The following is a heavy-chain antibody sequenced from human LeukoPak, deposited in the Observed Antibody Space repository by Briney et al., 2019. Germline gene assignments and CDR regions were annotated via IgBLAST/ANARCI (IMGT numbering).Heavy chain of an antibody. V-gene: IGHV3-7*01. D-gene: IGHD5-24*01. J-gene: IGHJ4*02. Sequence: PGGSLRLSCEASGFTFSKYWMSWVRQAPGKGLECVANIAEDGSEKYYVDSVKGRITISRDNAKNTLYLQMNSLRVGDTAVYYCGRGRSMNDWGQGTLVTVSS. CDR1: GFTFSKYW. CDR2: IAEDGSEK. CDR3: GRGRSMND.